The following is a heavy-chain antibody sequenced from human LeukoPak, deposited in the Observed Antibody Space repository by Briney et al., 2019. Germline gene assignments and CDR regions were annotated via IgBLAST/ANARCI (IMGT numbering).Heavy chain of an antibody. D-gene: IGHD3-9*01. J-gene: IGHJ4*02. CDR1: GFSFSYHA. CDR3: AKGIDILTAYLDY. Sequence: GGSLRLSCAASGFSFSYHAMNWVRQAPGKGLEWVSGISGSGGDTYYADSVKGRFTISRDNSKNKVYLQMNSLRGEDTAVYFCAKGIDILTAYLDYWGQGTLVTVSS. V-gene: IGHV3-23*01. CDR2: ISGSGGDT.